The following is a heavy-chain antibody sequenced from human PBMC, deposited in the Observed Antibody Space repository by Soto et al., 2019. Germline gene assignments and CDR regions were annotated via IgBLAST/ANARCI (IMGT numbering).Heavy chain of an antibody. V-gene: IGHV3-30-3*01. J-gene: IGHJ4*02. CDR2: ISYDGSGK. Sequence: GGSLRLSCAASGFTFSSYAMHWVRQAPGKGLEWVAVISYDGSGKYYADSVKGRFTISRDNSKNTLYLQMNSLRAEDTAVYYCARDQDSGSYNLDYWGQGTLVTVSS. CDR1: GFTFSSYA. D-gene: IGHD1-26*01. CDR3: ARDQDSGSYNLDY.